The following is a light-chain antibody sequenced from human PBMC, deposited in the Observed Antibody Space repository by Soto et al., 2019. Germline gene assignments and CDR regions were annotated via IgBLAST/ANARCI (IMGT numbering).Light chain of an antibody. V-gene: IGLV2-14*01. CDR2: DVS. CDR1: SSDVGGYNY. J-gene: IGLJ2*01. CDR3: SSYTSSSTLV. Sequence: QSVLTQPASVSGSPGQSITISCTGTSSDVGGYNYVSWYQQHPGKAPKLMIYDVSYRPSGVSNRFSGSKSGNTASLTISGLQAEDEADYYCSSYTSSSTLVFGGGTKVTGL.